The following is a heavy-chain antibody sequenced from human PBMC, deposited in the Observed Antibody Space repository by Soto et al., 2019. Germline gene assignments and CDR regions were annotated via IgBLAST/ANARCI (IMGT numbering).Heavy chain of an antibody. CDR1: GFTFSSYA. D-gene: IGHD4-17*01. CDR3: AKYSDYGEYSNWFDP. J-gene: IGHJ5*02. CDR2: ISGSGGST. Sequence: EVQLLESGGGLVQPGGSLRLSCAASGFTFSSYAMSWVRQAPGKGREWVSAISGSGGSTYYADSVKGRLTISRDNSTNTLYMQMNSLIAEDTSVYYCAKYSDYGEYSNWFDPWGQGTLVTVSS. V-gene: IGHV3-23*01.